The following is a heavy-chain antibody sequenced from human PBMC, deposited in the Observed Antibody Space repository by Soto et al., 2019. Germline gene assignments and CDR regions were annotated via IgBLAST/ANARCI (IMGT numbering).Heavy chain of an antibody. CDR2: INSDGTST. J-gene: IGHJ6*02. CDR3: ARGRYYGMDV. CDR1: GFTFNTYW. V-gene: IGHV3-74*01. Sequence: EVQLVASGGGLVQPGGSLRLPCAGSGFTFNTYWIHWVRQAPGKGLVWVSCINSDGTSTRYADSVKGRFTISRDNAKNTLYLQMNSLRTEDTAVYYCARGRYYGMDVWGQGTTVTVSS.